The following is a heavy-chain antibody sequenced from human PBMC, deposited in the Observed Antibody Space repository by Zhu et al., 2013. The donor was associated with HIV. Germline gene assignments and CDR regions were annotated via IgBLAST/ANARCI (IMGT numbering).Heavy chain of an antibody. CDR1: GFTFSSYA. Sequence: EVQLVESGGGLIQPGGSLRLSCAASGFTFSSYAMSWVRQAPGKGLEWVSAISGSGGSTYYADSVKGRFTISRDNSKNTLYLQMNSLRAEDTAVYYCAKDGYQSLRDKIQFGGVVYYYGMDVVGPRDHGHRLL. CDR2: ISGSGGST. J-gene: IGHJ6*02. D-gene: IGHD3-16*01. CDR3: AKDGYQSLRDKIQFGGVVYYYGMDV. V-gene: IGHV3-23*04.